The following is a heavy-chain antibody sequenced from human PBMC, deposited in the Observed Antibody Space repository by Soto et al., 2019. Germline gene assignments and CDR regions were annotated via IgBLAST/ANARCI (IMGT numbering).Heavy chain of an antibody. CDR3: ARSPLRGVYRYGLDV. CDR2: INDRGTT. Sequence: ETLSLTCAVYGGSFSGHFWSWIRQPPGKGLEWVGEINDRGTTFYSPSLTSRITMSVDTSKNQFSLKVNSVTAADTAVYYCARSPLRGVYRYGLDVWGQGITVTVPS. D-gene: IGHD3-10*01. V-gene: IGHV4-34*01. CDR1: GGSFSGHF. J-gene: IGHJ6*02.